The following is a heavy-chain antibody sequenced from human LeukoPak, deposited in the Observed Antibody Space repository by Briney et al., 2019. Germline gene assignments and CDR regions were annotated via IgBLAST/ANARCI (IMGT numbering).Heavy chain of an antibody. CDR3: ARDGHLNYYDSMTGFDY. D-gene: IGHD3-22*01. J-gene: IGHJ4*02. V-gene: IGHV3-53*01. Sequence: RSGGSLRLSCAASGFTVSSNYMSWVRQAPGKGLEWVSVIYSGGSTYYADSVKGRFTISRDNSKNTLYLQMNSLRAEDTAAYYCARDGHLNYYDSMTGFDYWGQGTLVTVSS. CDR1: GFTVSSNY. CDR2: IYSGGST.